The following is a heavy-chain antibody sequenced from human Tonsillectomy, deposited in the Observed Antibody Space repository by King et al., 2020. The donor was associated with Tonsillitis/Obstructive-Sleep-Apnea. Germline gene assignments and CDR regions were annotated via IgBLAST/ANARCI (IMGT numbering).Heavy chain of an antibody. D-gene: IGHD2-15*01. J-gene: IGHJ4*02. CDR2: IYYSGST. CDR3: ARGLGYCSGGSCR. Sequence: QLQESGPGLVKPSETLSLTCTVSGGSISSYYWSWIRQPPGKGLEWIGYIYYSGSTNYNPSLKSRVTISVDTSKNQFSLKLSSVTAADTAVYYCARGLGYCSGGSCRWGQGTLVTVSS. CDR1: GGSISSYY. V-gene: IGHV4-59*01.